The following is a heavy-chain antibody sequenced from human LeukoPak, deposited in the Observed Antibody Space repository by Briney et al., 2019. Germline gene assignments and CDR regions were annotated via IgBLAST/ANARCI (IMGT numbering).Heavy chain of an antibody. CDR2: ISGSGGST. D-gene: IGHD4-17*01. Sequence: GGSLRLSCAASGFTFSSYAMSRVRQAPGKGLEWVSAISGSGGSTYYADSVKGRFTISRDNSKNTLYLQMNSLRAEDTAVYYCARGSYDYGDYDPLYYFDYWGQGTLVTVSS. V-gene: IGHV3-23*01. J-gene: IGHJ4*02. CDR1: GFTFSSYA. CDR3: ARGSYDYGDYDPLYYFDY.